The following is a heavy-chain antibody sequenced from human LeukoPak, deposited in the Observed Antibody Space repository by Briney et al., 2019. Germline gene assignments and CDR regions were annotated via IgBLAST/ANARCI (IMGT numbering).Heavy chain of an antibody. J-gene: IGHJ6*03. Sequence: SETLSLTCAVYGGSFSGYYWSWIRQPPGKGLEWIGEINHSGSTNYNPSLKSRVTISVDTSKNQFSLKLSSVTAADTAVYYCASGYSNGYYYYYMDVWGKGTTVTVSS. D-gene: IGHD5-18*01. V-gene: IGHV4-34*01. CDR3: ASGYSNGYYYYYMDV. CDR1: GGSFSGYY. CDR2: INHSGST.